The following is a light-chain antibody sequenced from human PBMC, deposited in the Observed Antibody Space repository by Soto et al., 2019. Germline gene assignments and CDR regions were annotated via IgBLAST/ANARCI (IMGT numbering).Light chain of an antibody. Sequence: DIQITQSPSTLSASVGDRVTITCRARQGISRWLAWYQQKPGKAPNLLIYKASSLESGVPSRFSGSGSGTEFTLTVSSLQPDDFATYYCQQYDSYPLTFGGGTKVEIK. CDR3: QQYDSYPLT. CDR2: KAS. J-gene: IGKJ4*01. V-gene: IGKV1-5*03. CDR1: QGISRW.